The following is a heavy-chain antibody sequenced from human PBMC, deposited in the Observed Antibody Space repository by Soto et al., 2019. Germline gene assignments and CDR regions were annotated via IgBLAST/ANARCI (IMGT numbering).Heavy chain of an antibody. D-gene: IGHD1-1*01. V-gene: IGHV4-30-2*01. Sequence: QLQLQESGSGLVRPSQTLSLTCAVSGGSISSGGYSWNWIRQPPGKGLEWIGYIYHSGSTLYNTSLKSRVTISVDKSKNQFSLELSSVTAADTAVYYCARDQLEGNWFDPWGQGTLVTVSS. CDR1: GGSISSGGYS. CDR2: IYHSGST. J-gene: IGHJ5*02. CDR3: ARDQLEGNWFDP.